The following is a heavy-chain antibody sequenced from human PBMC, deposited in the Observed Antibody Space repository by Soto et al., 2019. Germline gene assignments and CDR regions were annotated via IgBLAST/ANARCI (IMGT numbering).Heavy chain of an antibody. CDR3: VRVYASNSFDI. Sequence: WGSLRLSCAASGFNFISYSMSCVRQAPWKGLEWVSYISNSVIIIHDADSVKGRFTISRDNAKNSLSLQMNSLRDEDTAVYYCVRVYASNSFDIWGQGTVVTVSS. J-gene: IGHJ3*02. CDR2: ISNSVIII. V-gene: IGHV3-48*02. CDR1: GFNFISYS. D-gene: IGHD2-2*01.